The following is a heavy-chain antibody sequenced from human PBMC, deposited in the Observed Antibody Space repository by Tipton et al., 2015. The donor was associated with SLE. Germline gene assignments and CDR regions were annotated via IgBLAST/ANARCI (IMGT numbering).Heavy chain of an antibody. Sequence: TLSLTCTFSGGSISSGGYYWSWIRQHPGKGLEWTGYIYYSGGTYYNPSLKSRVTISVDTSKNQFSLKLSSVTAADTAVYYCARVFYGDYFDYWGQGTLVTVSS. J-gene: IGHJ4*02. CDR1: GGSISSGGYY. V-gene: IGHV4-31*03. CDR3: ARVFYGDYFDY. D-gene: IGHD4-17*01. CDR2: IYYSGGT.